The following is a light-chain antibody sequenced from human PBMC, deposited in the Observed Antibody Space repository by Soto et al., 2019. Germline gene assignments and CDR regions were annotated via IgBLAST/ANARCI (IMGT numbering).Light chain of an antibody. J-gene: IGLJ1*01. CDR1: TSNVANNF. Sequence: QSVLTQPPSVSAAPGQKVTNSCSGTTSNVANNFVSWYQQSPGKAPKLLIYDDIRRPSGIPDRFSASKSGTSATLGITGLQTGDEADYYCGSWDSSLTANVFGTGTKVTVL. CDR3: GSWDSSLTANV. CDR2: DDI. V-gene: IGLV1-51*01.